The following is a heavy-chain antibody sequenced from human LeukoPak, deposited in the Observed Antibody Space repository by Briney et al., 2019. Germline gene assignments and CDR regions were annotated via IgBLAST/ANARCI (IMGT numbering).Heavy chain of an antibody. CDR2: ISSSSSYT. D-gene: IGHD6-19*01. CDR1: GFTFSDDY. Sequence: GGSLRLSCAASGFTFSDDYMSWIRQAPGKGLEWVSYISSSSSYTNYADSVKGRFTISRDNAKNSLYLQMNSLRAEDTAVYYCARAISKVSSGWYLCFFDYWGQGTLVTVSS. V-gene: IGHV3-11*06. CDR3: ARAISKVSSGWYLCFFDY. J-gene: IGHJ4*02.